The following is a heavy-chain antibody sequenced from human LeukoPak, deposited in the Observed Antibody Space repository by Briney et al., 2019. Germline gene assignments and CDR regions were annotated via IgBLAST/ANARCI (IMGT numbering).Heavy chain of an antibody. CDR2: IYYSGST. CDR3: ARRYKDYYDSSGYYLHDAFDI. Sequence: SETLSLTCTVSGGSISSYYWSWIRQPPGEGLEWIGYIYYSGSTNYNPSLKSRVTISVDTSKNQFSLKLSSVTAADTAVYYCARRYKDYYDSSGYYLHDAFDIWGQGTMVTVSS. J-gene: IGHJ3*02. CDR1: GGSISSYY. V-gene: IGHV4-59*01. D-gene: IGHD3-22*01.